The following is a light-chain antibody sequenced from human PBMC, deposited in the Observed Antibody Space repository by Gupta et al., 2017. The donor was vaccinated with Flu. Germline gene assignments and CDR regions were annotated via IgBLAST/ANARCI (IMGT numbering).Light chain of an antibody. CDR2: QTD. CDR3: QQYNSWLYT. V-gene: IGKV3-15*01. J-gene: IGKJ2*01. Sequence: EIVMTQSPATLSLSPGERATLTCRASQSVSTNLAWYQQKPGQAPRLLIYQTDTRSTGIPARFSGSGSGTEFTLTISSLQPEDFAVYYCQQYNSWLYTFGQGTKLEI. CDR1: QSVSTN.